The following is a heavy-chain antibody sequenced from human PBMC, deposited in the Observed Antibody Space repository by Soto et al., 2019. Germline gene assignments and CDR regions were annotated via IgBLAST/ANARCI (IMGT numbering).Heavy chain of an antibody. D-gene: IGHD6-6*01. CDR3: AKNWDTTFSSSSH. CDR1: GFTFTTYA. J-gene: IGHJ4*02. V-gene: IGHV3-23*01. CDR2: ISGSGGST. Sequence: EVQLLESGGGLVQPGGSLRLPCAASGFTFTTYAMTWVRQAPGKGLEWVSAISGSGGSTYYADSVKGRFTISRDNSKNMLYLQMNSLRAEDTAVYYCAKNWDTTFSSSSHWGQGTLVTVSS.